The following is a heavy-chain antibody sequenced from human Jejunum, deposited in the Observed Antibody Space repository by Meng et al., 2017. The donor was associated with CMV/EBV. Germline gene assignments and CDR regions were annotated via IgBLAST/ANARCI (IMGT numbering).Heavy chain of an antibody. Sequence: ASGISVRSKWRNWESKARGKGRECEERNKKDGERRTKADRERRRETIYRDKAKNTLYKQMNSLRVEETAVYYCTRVQFGVGNDYWGQGTLVTVSS. V-gene: IGHV3-74*03. CDR1: GISVRSKW. CDR3: TRVQFGVGNDY. D-gene: IGHD3-3*01. CDR2: NKKDGERR. J-gene: IGHJ4*02.